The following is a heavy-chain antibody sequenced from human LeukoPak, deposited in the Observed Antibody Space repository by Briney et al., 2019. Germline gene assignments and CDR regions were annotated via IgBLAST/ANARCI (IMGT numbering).Heavy chain of an antibody. V-gene: IGHV1-2*02. J-gene: IGHJ2*01. CDR3: ARVSTVTTYATYWYFDL. Sequence: ASVKVSCKASGYTFTVYFMHWVRQAPGQGLEWMGWINPDSGGTNYAQKFQGRVTMTRDTSISTAYMELSRLTSDDTAVYYCARVSTVTTYATYWYFDLWGRGTLVTVSS. D-gene: IGHD4-17*01. CDR2: INPDSGGT. CDR1: GYTFTVYF.